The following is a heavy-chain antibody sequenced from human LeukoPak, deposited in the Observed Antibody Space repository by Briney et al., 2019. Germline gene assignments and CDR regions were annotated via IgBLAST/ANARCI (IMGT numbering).Heavy chain of an antibody. J-gene: IGHJ5*02. CDR3: AREALSSAEIRRGFDP. Sequence: PSETLSLTCIVSGGSISNYYWTWIRQPAGKGLEWIGRISTSGRSNYNPSLKSRVTMSVDTSTNQFSLRLTSLTAADTAVYYCAREALSSAEIRRGFDPWGQGTLDTVSS. CDR2: ISTSGRS. D-gene: IGHD2-2*01. V-gene: IGHV4-4*07. CDR1: GGSISNYY.